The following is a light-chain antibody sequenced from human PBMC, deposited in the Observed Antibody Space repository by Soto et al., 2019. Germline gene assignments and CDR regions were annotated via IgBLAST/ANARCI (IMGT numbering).Light chain of an antibody. CDR2: SDN. V-gene: IGLV1-44*01. CDR3: AAWDDSLNGWV. CDR1: SSNIGTYS. Sequence: QSGLTHPPSASGTPGQRVTISCSGSSSNIGTYSVSWYQQFPGTAPRLLIYSDNQRPSGVPDRFSASKSGASASLAISGLQSEDEADFYCAAWDDSLNGWVFGTGTKGTVL. J-gene: IGLJ1*01.